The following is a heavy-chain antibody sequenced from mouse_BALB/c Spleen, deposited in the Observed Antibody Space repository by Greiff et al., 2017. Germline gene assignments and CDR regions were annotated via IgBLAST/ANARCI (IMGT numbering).Heavy chain of an antibody. CDR2: INPSTGYT. CDR1: GYTFTSYW. V-gene: IGHV1-7*01. D-gene: IGHD1-2*01. CDR3: ARGHYYWDFDV. Sequence: VQLQQSGAELAKPGASVKMSCKASGYTFTSYWMHWVKQRPGQGLEWIGYINPSTGYTEYNQKFKDKATLTADKSSSTAYMQLSSLTSEDSAVYYCARGHYYWDFDVWGAGTTVTVSS. J-gene: IGHJ1*01.